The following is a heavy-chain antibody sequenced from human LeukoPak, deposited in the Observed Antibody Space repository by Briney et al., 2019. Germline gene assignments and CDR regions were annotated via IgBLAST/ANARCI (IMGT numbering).Heavy chain of an antibody. V-gene: IGHV3-7*01. CDR3: ARDHSSGWYSYAFDI. CDR1: AFTFSDYW. CDR2: IREDGSEK. J-gene: IGHJ3*02. D-gene: IGHD6-19*01. Sequence: PGGSLRLSCATSAFTFSDYWMSWVRQTPGKGLEWVANIREDGSEKYYVDSVKGRFTISRDNAKNSLYLQMNSLRAEDTAVYYCARDHSSGWYSYAFDIWGQGTMVTVSS.